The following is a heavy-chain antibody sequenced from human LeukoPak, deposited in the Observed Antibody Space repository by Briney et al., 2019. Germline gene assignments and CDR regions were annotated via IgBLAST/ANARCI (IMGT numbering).Heavy chain of an antibody. Sequence: QSGGSLRLSCAVSGFTFSSYWMSWVRQAPGKGLEWVANIKQDGSEKYYVDSVKGRFTISRDNAKNSLYLQMNSLRAEDTAVYYCARPIAAAAPYRYWGQGTLVTVSS. J-gene: IGHJ4*02. CDR3: ARPIAAAAPYRY. CDR2: IKQDGSEK. D-gene: IGHD6-13*01. CDR1: GFTFSSYW. V-gene: IGHV3-7*01.